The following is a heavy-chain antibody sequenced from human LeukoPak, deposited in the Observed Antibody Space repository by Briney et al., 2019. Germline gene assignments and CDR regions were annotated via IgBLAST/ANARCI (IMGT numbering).Heavy chain of an antibody. CDR2: IYYSGST. Sequence: SETLSLTCTVSGGSISSYYWSWIRQPPGKGLEGLGYIYYSGSTNYNPSLKSRVTISVDTSKNQFSLKLSSVTAADTAVYYCARVGPDSGYDPYYFDYWGRGTLVTVSS. J-gene: IGHJ4*02. CDR3: ARVGPDSGYDPYYFDY. CDR1: GGSISSYY. D-gene: IGHD5-12*01. V-gene: IGHV4-59*01.